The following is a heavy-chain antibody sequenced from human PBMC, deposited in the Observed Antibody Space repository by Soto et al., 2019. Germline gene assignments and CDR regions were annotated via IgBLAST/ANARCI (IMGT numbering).Heavy chain of an antibody. CDR3: AKDGGIVVVTAIYYFDY. V-gene: IGHV3-30*18. J-gene: IGHJ4*02. CDR2: ISYDGSNK. CDR1: GFTFSSYG. D-gene: IGHD2-21*02. Sequence: PVGSLRLSCAASGFTFSSYGMHWIRQAPGKGLEWVAVISYDGSNKYYADSVKGRFTISRDNSKNTLYLQMNSLRAEDTAVYYCAKDGGIVVVTAIYYFDYWGQGT.